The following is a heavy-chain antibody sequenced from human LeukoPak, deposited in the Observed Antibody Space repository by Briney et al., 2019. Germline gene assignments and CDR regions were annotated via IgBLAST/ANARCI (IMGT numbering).Heavy chain of an antibody. CDR1: GFTFSSYD. D-gene: IGHD3-10*01. CDR3: ARIYPYYYGSGSYLMGYYYFGMDV. V-gene: IGHV3-48*03. J-gene: IGHJ6*02. Sequence: GGSLRLSCAVSGFTFSSYDMNWVRQAPGKGLEWISYISGSGSTIYDADSVKGRFTVSRDNAKNSLHLQMNSLRAEDTAVYYCARIYPYYYGSGSYLMGYYYFGMDVWGQGTTVTVSS. CDR2: ISGSGSTI.